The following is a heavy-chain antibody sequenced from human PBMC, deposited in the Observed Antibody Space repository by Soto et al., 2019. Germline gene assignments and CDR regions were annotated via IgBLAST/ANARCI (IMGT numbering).Heavy chain of an antibody. CDR2: ISSSSSTI. D-gene: IGHD2-2*01. Sequence: GGSLRLSCAASGFTFSSYSMNWVRPAPGKGLEWVSYISSSSSTIYYADSVKGRFTISRDNAKNLLYLQMNSLRAEDTAVYYCAAEDDIVVVPAAKIDYWGQGTLVTVSS. J-gene: IGHJ4*02. V-gene: IGHV3-48*01. CDR3: AAEDDIVVVPAAKIDY. CDR1: GFTFSSYS.